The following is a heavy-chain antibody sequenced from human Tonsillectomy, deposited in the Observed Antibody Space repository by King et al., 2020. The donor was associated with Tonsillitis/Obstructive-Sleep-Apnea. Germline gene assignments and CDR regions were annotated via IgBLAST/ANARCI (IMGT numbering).Heavy chain of an antibody. J-gene: IGHJ6*03. CDR1: GVSVDSGGYY. CDR3: AGIIASRPVVYYMDV. V-gene: IGHV4-31*03. CDR2: IYHSGST. D-gene: IGHD6-6*01. Sequence: QLQESGPGLVRPSQTLSLTCSVSGVSVDSGGYYWTWLRQVPGKGLEWIGYIYHSGSTQFNPSLDSRVAISRDTSKNLFSLKLTSVTAADAAMYFCAGIIASRPVVYYMDVWGKGTTVTVSS.